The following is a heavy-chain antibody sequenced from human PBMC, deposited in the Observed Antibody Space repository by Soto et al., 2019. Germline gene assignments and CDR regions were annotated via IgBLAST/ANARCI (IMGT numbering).Heavy chain of an antibody. V-gene: IGHV4-59*01. D-gene: IGHD3-22*01. Sequence: SETLSLTCTVSGGSISSYYWSWIRQPPGKGLEWIGYIYYSGSTNYNPSLKSRVTISVDTSKNQFSLRLGSVTAADTAVYYCARDRYDSSGYVIIDAFDIWGQGTMVTVSS. CDR3: ARDRYDSSGYVIIDAFDI. CDR2: IYYSGST. CDR1: GGSISSYY. J-gene: IGHJ3*02.